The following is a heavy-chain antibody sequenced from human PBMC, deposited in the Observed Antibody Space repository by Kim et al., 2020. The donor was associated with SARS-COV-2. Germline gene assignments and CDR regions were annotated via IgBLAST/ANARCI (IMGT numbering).Heavy chain of an antibody. J-gene: IGHJ4*02. V-gene: IGHV1-46*01. Sequence: AQKFQGRVTMTRDTSTSTVYMELSSLRSEDTAVYYCARERGGSSWSPVDYWGQGTLVTVSS. D-gene: IGHD6-13*01. CDR3: ARERGGSSWSPVDY.